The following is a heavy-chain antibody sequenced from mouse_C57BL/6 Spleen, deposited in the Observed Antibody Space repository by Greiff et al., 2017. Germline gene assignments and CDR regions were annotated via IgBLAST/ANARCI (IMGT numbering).Heavy chain of an antibody. Sequence: QFQLQQPGAELVRPGTSVTLSCKASGYTFTSYWMHWVKQRPGQGLEWIGVIDPSDSYTNYNQKFKGKATLTVDTSSSTAYMQLSSLTSEDSAVYYCASRTITTVVAGDYAMDYWGQGTSVTVSS. V-gene: IGHV1-59*01. D-gene: IGHD1-1*01. CDR1: GYTFTSYW. CDR2: IDPSDSYT. J-gene: IGHJ4*01. CDR3: ASRTITTVVAGDYAMDY.